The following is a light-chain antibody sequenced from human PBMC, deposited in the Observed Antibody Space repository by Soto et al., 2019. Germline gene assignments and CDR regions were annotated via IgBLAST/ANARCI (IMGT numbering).Light chain of an antibody. CDR2: WAS. CDR1: QNILSSSNSQNL. J-gene: IGKJ1*01. V-gene: IGKV4-1*01. Sequence: DIVMTQSPDSLAVSLGERATINCKSSQNILSSSNSQNLLAWYQHKPGQPPKLLIYWASTRESGVPDRFSGSGSGTDFTLTISSLQAEGVAVYYCQQYYGFPWTFGQGTKVEIK. CDR3: QQYYGFPWT.